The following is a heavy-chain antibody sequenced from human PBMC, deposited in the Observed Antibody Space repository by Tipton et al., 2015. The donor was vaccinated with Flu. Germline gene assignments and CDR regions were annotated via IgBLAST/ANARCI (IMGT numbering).Heavy chain of an antibody. V-gene: IGHV4-39*07. CDR1: GASISSRSYY. CDR2: IYSSGST. Sequence: TLSLTCTVSGASISSRSYYWGWIRQPPGKGLEWIGCIYSSGSTYYNPSLKSRVTISLDTSKNQFSLKLSSVTAADTAVYYCARSGDFYLNWFGPWGQGTLVTVSS. CDR3: ARSGDFYLNWFGP. D-gene: IGHD2/OR15-2a*01. J-gene: IGHJ5*02.